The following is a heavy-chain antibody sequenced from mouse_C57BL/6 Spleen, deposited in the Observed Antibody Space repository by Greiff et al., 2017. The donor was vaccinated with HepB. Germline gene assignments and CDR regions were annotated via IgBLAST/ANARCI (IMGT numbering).Heavy chain of an antibody. J-gene: IGHJ4*01. D-gene: IGHD1-1*01. V-gene: IGHV14-2*01. CDR3: ARCSSLSSYYAMDY. CDR1: GFNIKDYY. Sequence: EVKLVESGAELVKPGASVKLSCTASGFNIKDYYMHWVKQRPEQGLEWIGRIDPEDGETKYAPKFQGKATITADTSYNTAYLQLSSLTSEDTAVYYCARCSSLSSYYAMDYWGQGTSVTVSS. CDR2: IDPEDGET.